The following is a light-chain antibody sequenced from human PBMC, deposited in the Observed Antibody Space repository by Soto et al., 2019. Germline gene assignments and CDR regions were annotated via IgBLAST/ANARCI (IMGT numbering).Light chain of an antibody. V-gene: IGLV2-14*01. CDR2: EVS. CDR3: SSYTSSHTLV. Sequence: QSALTQPASVSGSPGQSITISCTGTSSDVGGYNYVSWFQQHPGKDPKLMIYEVSNRPSGVSNRFSGSKSGNTASLTISGLQAEDEADYYCSSYTSSHTLVFGTGTKVTVL. CDR1: SSDVGGYNY. J-gene: IGLJ1*01.